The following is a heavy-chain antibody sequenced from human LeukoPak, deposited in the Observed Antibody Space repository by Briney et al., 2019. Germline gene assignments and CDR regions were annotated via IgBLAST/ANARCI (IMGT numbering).Heavy chain of an antibody. Sequence: PGGSLRLSCAASGFTFSSYAMSWVRQAPGKGLEWVSAISGSGGSTYYADSVKGRFTISRDNSKNTLYLQMNGLRAEDTAVYYCAKDPGGYDYQFVWGQGTLVTVSS. CDR2: ISGSGGST. V-gene: IGHV3-23*01. CDR1: GFTFSSYA. J-gene: IGHJ4*02. CDR3: AKDPGGYDYQFV. D-gene: IGHD5-12*01.